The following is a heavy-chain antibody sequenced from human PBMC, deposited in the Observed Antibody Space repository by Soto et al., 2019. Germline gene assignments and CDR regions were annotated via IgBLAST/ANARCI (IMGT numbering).Heavy chain of an antibody. D-gene: IGHD3-3*01. CDR3: AKDFFAIFGEASPPWNAFDI. CDR2: LTWSRRTI. J-gene: IGHJ3*02. Sequence: EVQLVESGGDLVESGRSLRLSCVASGFTFDDYAMHWVRQAPGKGLEWVSGLTWSRRTIAYADSVKGRFTISRDNAKNSLYLHMNTLRAEDTALYYCAKDFFAIFGEASPPWNAFDIWGQGTTVTVSS. CDR1: GFTFDDYA. V-gene: IGHV3-9*01.